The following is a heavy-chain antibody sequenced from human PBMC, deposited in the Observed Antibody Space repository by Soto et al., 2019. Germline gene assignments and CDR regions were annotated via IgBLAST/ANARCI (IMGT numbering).Heavy chain of an antibody. Sequence: EVQLVESGGALVQPGGPLTLSCAAFGFTFSNYWMHWVRQAPGKGLVWVSRINPDGNTRSYADSVKGRFTISRDNAENTLYLQMNSLRAEDTAVYYCARVGVGAYHFDDWGQGTLVTVSS. V-gene: IGHV3-74*01. CDR1: GFTFSNYW. J-gene: IGHJ4*02. CDR2: INPDGNTR. D-gene: IGHD1-26*01. CDR3: ARVGVGAYHFDD.